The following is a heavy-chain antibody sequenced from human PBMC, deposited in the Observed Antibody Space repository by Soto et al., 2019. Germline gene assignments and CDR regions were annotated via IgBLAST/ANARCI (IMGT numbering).Heavy chain of an antibody. CDR1: GFTFSSYG. V-gene: IGHV3-33*01. D-gene: IGHD6-13*01. J-gene: IGHJ5*02. CDR2: IWYDVKNK. Sequence: GGSLRLSCAASGFTFSSYGMHWVRQAPGKGLEWVADIWYDVKNKYYADSVKGRFTIYRDNSKNTLYLQRNSLRAEDTAVYYCARDLDDHYSSSWYSCWFDPWGQGTLVTVSS. CDR3: ARDLDDHYSSSWYSCWFDP.